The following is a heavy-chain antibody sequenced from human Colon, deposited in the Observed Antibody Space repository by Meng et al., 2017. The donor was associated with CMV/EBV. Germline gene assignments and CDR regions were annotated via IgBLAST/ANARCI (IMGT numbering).Heavy chain of an antibody. V-gene: IGHV1-18*01. CDR2: ISGSTGYT. Sequence: VQLVKSGVGGKGPVGLVLVSCRSSGYTFTSYGINWVRQAPGQGLEWMGWISGSTGYTNRAQKFQGRVTMTTDTSTSTAYLALTSLTSNDTAVYYCARGRPNWSGVLDYWGQGTLVTVSS. CDR3: ARGRPNWSGVLDY. CDR1: GYTFTSYG. D-gene: IGHD1-1*01. J-gene: IGHJ4*02.